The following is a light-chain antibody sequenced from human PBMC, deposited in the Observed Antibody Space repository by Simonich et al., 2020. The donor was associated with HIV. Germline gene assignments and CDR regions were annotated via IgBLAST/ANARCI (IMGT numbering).Light chain of an antibody. V-gene: IGLV3-1*01. CDR2: QDN. Sequence: SYELTQPPSVSVSPGQTASITCSGDKLGNTYACWYQQKPGQPPVLVIYQDNKRPSGIPERFSGSNSGNTATLTISGTQAMDEADYYCQAWDSSTGVFGGGTKLTVL. CDR3: QAWDSSTGV. CDR1: KLGNTY. J-gene: IGLJ2*01.